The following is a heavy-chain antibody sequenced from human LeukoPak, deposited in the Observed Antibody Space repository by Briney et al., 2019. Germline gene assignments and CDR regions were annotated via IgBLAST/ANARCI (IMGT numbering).Heavy chain of an antibody. V-gene: IGHV4-59*01. CDR2: IYYTGNT. CDR1: GASISYNY. CDR3: ARGYYYALDV. Sequence: PSETLSLTCTASGASISYNYWNWIRQPPGKGLEWIGYIYYTGNTNYNPSLKSRLSISVDTPKNQFSLKLSSVTAADTAVYYCARGYYYALDVWGQGTTVTVSS. J-gene: IGHJ6*02.